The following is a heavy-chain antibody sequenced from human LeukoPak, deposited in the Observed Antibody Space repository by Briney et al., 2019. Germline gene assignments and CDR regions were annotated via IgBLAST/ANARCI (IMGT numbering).Heavy chain of an antibody. Sequence: ASVKVSCKASGGTFSSYAISWVRQAPGQGLEWMGGIIPIFGTANYAQKFQGRVTITADESTSTAYMELSSLRSEDTAVYYCASQEEGAGYFDYWGQGTVVTVSS. CDR1: GGTFSSYA. V-gene: IGHV1-69*13. J-gene: IGHJ4*02. CDR3: ASQEEGAGYFDY. D-gene: IGHD3-16*01. CDR2: IIPIFGTA.